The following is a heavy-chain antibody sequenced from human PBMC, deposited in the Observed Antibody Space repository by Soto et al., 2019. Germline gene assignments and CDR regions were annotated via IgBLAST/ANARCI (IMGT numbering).Heavy chain of an antibody. D-gene: IGHD5-12*01. CDR2: MNPNSGNT. V-gene: IGHV1-8*01. CDR1: GYTFTSYD. J-gene: IGHJ5*02. CDR3: ARLTHDYAVA. Sequence: QVQLVQSGAEVKKPGASVKVSCKASGYTFTSYDINWVRLATGQGLEWMGWMNPNSGNTAYAQKSQARATMTSNTSISTAYMELSSIRSEDTAVYYCARLTHDYAVAWGQGTLVTVSS.